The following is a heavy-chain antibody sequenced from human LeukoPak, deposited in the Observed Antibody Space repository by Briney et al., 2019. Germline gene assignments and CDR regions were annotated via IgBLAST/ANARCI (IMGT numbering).Heavy chain of an antibody. D-gene: IGHD3-10*02. CDR3: AELGITMIGGV. V-gene: IGHV3-23*01. Sequence: QPGGTPRLSCAASGITFSSYGMSWVRQAPGKGLEWVSSISSTGGTTYYADSVKGRFTISRDNSKNSLYLQMNSLRAEDTAVYYCAELGITMIGGVWGIGTTVTISS. J-gene: IGHJ6*04. CDR1: GITFSSYG. CDR2: ISSTGGTT.